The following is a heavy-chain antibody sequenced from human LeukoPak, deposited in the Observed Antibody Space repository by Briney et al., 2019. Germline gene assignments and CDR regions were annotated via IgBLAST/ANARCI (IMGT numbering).Heavy chain of an antibody. J-gene: IGHJ4*02. Sequence: PSETLSLTCTVSGGSISSYYWSWIRQPPGKGLEWIGYIYYSGSANYNPSLKSRVTISVDTSKNQFSLKLSSVTAADTAVYYCARTRYFDWYYFDYWGQGTLVTVSS. CDR3: ARTRYFDWYYFDY. CDR2: IYYSGSA. D-gene: IGHD3-9*01. CDR1: GGSISSYY. V-gene: IGHV4-59*01.